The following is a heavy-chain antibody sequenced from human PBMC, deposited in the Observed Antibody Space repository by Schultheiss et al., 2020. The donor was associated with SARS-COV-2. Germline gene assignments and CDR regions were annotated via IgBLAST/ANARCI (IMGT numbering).Heavy chain of an antibody. CDR3: AREFYSLYYYGMDV. V-gene: IGHV3-30*03. CDR2: ISYHGRDK. J-gene: IGHJ6*02. D-gene: IGHD2-15*01. Sequence: GGSLRLSCAASGFTFSSYGMSWVRQAPGKGLQWVVVISYHGRDKYYADSVKGRFTISRDNAKNSLYLQMNSLRAEDTAVYYCAREFYSLYYYGMDVWGQGTTVTVSS. CDR1: GFTFSSYG.